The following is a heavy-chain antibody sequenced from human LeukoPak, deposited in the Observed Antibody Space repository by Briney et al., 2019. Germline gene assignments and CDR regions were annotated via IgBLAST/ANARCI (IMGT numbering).Heavy chain of an antibody. V-gene: IGHV1-69*04. CDR3: ARTAGAGSTTNYYYYYMDV. CDR2: IIPILGIA. D-gene: IGHD1-1*01. J-gene: IGHJ6*03. Sequence: SVKVSCKASGGTFSSYAISWVRQAPGQGLEWMGSIIPILGIANYAQKFQGRVTITADESTSTACMKLSSLRSEDTAVYYCARTAGAGSTTNYYYYYMDVWGKGTTVTVSS. CDR1: GGTFSSYA.